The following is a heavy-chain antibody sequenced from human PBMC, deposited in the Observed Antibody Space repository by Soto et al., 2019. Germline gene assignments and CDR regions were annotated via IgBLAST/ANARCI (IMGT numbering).Heavy chain of an antibody. CDR2: INHSGST. CDR1: GGSFSGYY. D-gene: IGHD5-18*01. J-gene: IGHJ4*02. V-gene: IGHV4-34*01. CDR3: ARGPMPGYSYGYFYFDY. Sequence: SETLSLTCAVYGGSFSGYYWSWIRQPPGKGLEWIGEINHSGSTNYNPSLKSRVTISVDTSKNQFSLKLSSVTAADTAVYYCARGPMPGYSYGYFYFDYWGQGTLVTVSS.